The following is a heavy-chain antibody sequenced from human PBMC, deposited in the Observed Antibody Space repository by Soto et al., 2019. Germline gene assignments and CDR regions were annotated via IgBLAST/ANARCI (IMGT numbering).Heavy chain of an antibody. CDR2: IHSSGST. Sequence: QVQLQASGPGLVKPSETLSLTCTVSGASMNSHHWSWIRQPAGKGLEWIGHIHSSGSTNYNPSLKSRVTMSVDTSKNQFSLRLMSLTAVDTAVYYCARDQGVAAAGITWFDPWGQGSLVTVSS. V-gene: IGHV4-4*07. CDR1: GASMNSHH. D-gene: IGHD6-13*01. J-gene: IGHJ5*02. CDR3: ARDQGVAAAGITWFDP.